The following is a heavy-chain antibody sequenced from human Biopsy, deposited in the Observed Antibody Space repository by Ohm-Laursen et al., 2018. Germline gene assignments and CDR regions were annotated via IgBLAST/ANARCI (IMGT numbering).Heavy chain of an antibody. CDR3: ARGEAGVYDALDI. Sequence: GTLSLTCTVSGGSMSSYYWTWIRQPPGKGLEWIGYIYNSGSTNYNPSLKSRVTISVAVDTSKSQFSPRLSSVTAADTAMYYCARGEAGVYDALDIWGQGTMVIVSS. V-gene: IGHV4-59*01. J-gene: IGHJ3*02. CDR2: IYNSGST. CDR1: GGSMSSYY. D-gene: IGHD5/OR15-5a*01.